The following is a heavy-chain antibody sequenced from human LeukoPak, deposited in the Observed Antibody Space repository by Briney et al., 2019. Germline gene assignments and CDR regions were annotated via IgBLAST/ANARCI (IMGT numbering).Heavy chain of an antibody. CDR2: IKQDGSEK. J-gene: IGHJ1*01. D-gene: IGHD6-19*01. V-gene: IGHV3-7*01. CDR1: GFSFSTYW. CDR3: ATTVAGSFHH. Sequence: GGSLRLSCAASGFSFSTYWMSWVRQVPGKGLEHLANIKQDGSEKYHVASVGGRFTISRDNAKSSLYLQMNSLRVEDTAVYYCATTVAGSFHHCGQGTLVTVSS.